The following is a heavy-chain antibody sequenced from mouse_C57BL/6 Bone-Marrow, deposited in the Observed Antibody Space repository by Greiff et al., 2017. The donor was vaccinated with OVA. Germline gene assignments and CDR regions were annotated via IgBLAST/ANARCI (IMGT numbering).Heavy chain of an antibody. J-gene: IGHJ4*01. CDR2: IWSDGST. Sequence: VKLMESGPGLVAPSQSLSITCTVSGFSLTSYGVHWVRQPPGKGLEWLVVIWSDGSTTYNSALKSRLSISKDNSKSQVFLKMNSLQTDDTAMYYCARHAYDGYYYAMDYWGQGTSVTVSS. D-gene: IGHD2-3*01. CDR3: ARHAYDGYYYAMDY. V-gene: IGHV2-6-1*01. CDR1: GFSLTSYG.